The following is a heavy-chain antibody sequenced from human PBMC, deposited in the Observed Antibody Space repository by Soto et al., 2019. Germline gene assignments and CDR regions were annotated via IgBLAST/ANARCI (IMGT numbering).Heavy chain of an antibody. D-gene: IGHD3-22*01. CDR3: ANPPYYYDSSGNYYGY. J-gene: IGHJ4*02. CDR1: GFTFSNYA. V-gene: IGHV3-23*01. CDR2: ISGSGIST. Sequence: GGSLRLSCAASGFTFSNYAMTWVRQAPGKGLEWVSGISGSGISTDYTDSLGGRFAISRDNSKNTLYLQMNNLRVEDTAVYYCANPPYYYDSSGNYYGYWGQGTLVTVSS.